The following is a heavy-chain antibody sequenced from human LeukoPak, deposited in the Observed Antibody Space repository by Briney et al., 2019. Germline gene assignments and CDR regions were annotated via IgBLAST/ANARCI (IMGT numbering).Heavy chain of an antibody. D-gene: IGHD4-17*01. V-gene: IGHV3-23*01. Sequence: GGSLRLSCAASGFTFSSYAMSWVRQAPGKGLEWVSAISGSGGSTYYADSVKGRFTISRDNSKNTLYLQMNSLRAEDTAVYYCARSPTDYGDYSFDYWGQGTLVTVSS. CDR3: ARSPTDYGDYSFDY. CDR1: GFTFSSYA. CDR2: ISGSGGST. J-gene: IGHJ4*02.